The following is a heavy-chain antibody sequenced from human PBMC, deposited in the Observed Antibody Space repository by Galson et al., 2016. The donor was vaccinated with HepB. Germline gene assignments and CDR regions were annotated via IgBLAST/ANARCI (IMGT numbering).Heavy chain of an antibody. Sequence: SVKVSCKASGYTFAAYYTHWVRLAPGQGLEWLGWINPKSGGTSYAQKFQGRVTMTRDPSITTAYMVLNMLRSDDTAVYYCARRIVATIPSYYYYGMDVWGQGTTVTVSS. D-gene: IGHD5-12*01. CDR2: INPKSGGT. V-gene: IGHV1-2*02. CDR1: GYTFAAYY. CDR3: ARRIVATIPSYYYYGMDV. J-gene: IGHJ6*02.